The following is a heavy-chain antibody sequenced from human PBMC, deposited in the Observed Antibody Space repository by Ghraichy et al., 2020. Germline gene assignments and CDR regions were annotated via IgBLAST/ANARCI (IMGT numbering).Heavy chain of an antibody. CDR3: ARDLEDYGDSGDY. D-gene: IGHD4-17*01. CDR2: IYHSGST. CDR1: GGSISSSNW. V-gene: IGHV4-4*02. J-gene: IGHJ4*02. Sequence: SETLSLTCAVSGGSISSSNWWSWVRQPPGKGLEWIGEIYHSGSTNYNPSLKSRVTISVDKSKNQFSLKLSSVTAADTAVYYCARDLEDYGDSGDYWGQGTLVTVSS.